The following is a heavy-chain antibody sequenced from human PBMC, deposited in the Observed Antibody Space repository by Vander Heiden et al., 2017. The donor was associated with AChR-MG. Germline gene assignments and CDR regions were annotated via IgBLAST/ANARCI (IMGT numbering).Heavy chain of an antibody. Sequence: QVQLVQSGAEVKKPGSSVKVSCKASGCTFSSYAISWVRQAPGQGLEWMGGIIPIFGTANYAQKFQGRVTITADESTSTAYMELSSLRSEDTAVYYCARDRTYSSSSFNYYYYGMNVWGQGTTVTVSS. J-gene: IGHJ6*02. CDR3: ARDRTYSSSSFNYYYYGMNV. CDR2: IIPIFGTA. CDR1: GCTFSSYA. D-gene: IGHD6-6*01. V-gene: IGHV1-69*01.